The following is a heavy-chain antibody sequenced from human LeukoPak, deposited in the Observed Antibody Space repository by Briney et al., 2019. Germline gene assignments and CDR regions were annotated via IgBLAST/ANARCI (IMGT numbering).Heavy chain of an antibody. D-gene: IGHD2/OR15-2a*01. CDR1: GFTFGPYW. V-gene: IGHV3-74*01. CDR2: INPDGTTT. CDR3: ARGTALQDY. Sequence: PGGSLRLSCAASGFTFGPYWMHWVRQAPGKGLVWVSHINPDGTTTSYADSVKGRFTISRDNAQNTLYLQMNSLRAEDTAVYYCARGTALQDYWGQGTLVTVSS. J-gene: IGHJ4*02.